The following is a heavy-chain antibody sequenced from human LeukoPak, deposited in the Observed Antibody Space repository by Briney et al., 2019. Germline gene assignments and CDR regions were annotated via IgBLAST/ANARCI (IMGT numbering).Heavy chain of an antibody. D-gene: IGHD6-13*01. CDR1: GGTFSSYT. CDR3: AREASAAAKMDV. Sequence: GASVKVSCKASGGTFSSYTISWVRQAPGQGLEWMGIINPSGGSTSYAQKFQGRVTMTRDTSTSTVYMELSSLRSEDTAVYYCAREASAAAKMDVWGKGTTVTVSS. CDR2: INPSGGST. V-gene: IGHV1-46*03. J-gene: IGHJ6*04.